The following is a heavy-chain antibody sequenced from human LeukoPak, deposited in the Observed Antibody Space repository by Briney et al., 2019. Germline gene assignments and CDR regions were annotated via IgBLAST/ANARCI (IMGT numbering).Heavy chain of an antibody. CDR3: AKAGRYYDFWSGYYTVDY. CDR1: GFTFSSYA. V-gene: IGHV3-23*01. D-gene: IGHD3-3*01. Sequence: SGGSLRLSCAASGFTFSSYAMSWVRQAPGKGLEWVSAISGSGGSTYYADSVKGRFTISRDNSKNTLYLQMNSLRAEDTAVYYCAKAGRYYDFWSGYYTVDYWGQGTLVTVSS. J-gene: IGHJ4*02. CDR2: ISGSGGST.